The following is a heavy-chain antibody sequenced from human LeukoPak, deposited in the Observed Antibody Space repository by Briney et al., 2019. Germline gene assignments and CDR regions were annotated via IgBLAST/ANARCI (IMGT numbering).Heavy chain of an antibody. CDR1: GIKLSNYG. CDR2: ISGSGGNT. Sequence: GGSMRLSCAVSGIKLSNYGMSWVRQAPGKGLEWVSDISGSGGNTYYADSVKGRFTISRDNSKNTLYLQMNSLRAEDTAVYFCAKRGVVIRVILVGFHKEAYYFDSWGQGALVTVSS. CDR3: AKRGVVIRVILVGFHKEAYYFDS. D-gene: IGHD3-22*01. J-gene: IGHJ4*02. V-gene: IGHV3-23*01.